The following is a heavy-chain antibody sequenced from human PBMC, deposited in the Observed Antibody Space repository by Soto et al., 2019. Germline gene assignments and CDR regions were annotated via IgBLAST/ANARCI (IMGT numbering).Heavy chain of an antibody. Sequence: EVQLVESGGGLVQPGGSLRLSCAASGFTFSTYWMSWVRQAPGKGLEWVANIKTDESENYYVDSVRGRFTTARDNARNLLYLQMNSLTGEDTAVYYCTRDGYPFALDVWGLGTAVTVSS. CDR3: TRDGYPFALDV. J-gene: IGHJ6*02. CDR1: GFTFSTYW. D-gene: IGHD5-12*01. V-gene: IGHV3-7*03. CDR2: IKTDESEN.